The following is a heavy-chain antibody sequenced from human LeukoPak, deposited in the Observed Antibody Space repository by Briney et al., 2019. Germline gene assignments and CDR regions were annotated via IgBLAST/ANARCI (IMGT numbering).Heavy chain of an antibody. J-gene: IGHJ6*02. V-gene: IGHV4-59*01. Sequence: PSETLSLTCTVSGGSISSYYWSWIRQPPGKGLEWIGYIYFSGSTNYNPSLKSRVTISVDTSKNQFSLKLSSVTAADTAVYYCPRVGYCSGGSCYSDYYYGMDVWGQGTTVTVSS. D-gene: IGHD2-15*01. CDR2: IYFSGST. CDR1: GGSISSYY. CDR3: PRVGYCSGGSCYSDYYYGMDV.